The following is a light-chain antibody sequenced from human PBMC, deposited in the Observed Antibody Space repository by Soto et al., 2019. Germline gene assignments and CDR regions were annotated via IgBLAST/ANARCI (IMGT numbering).Light chain of an antibody. CDR1: QSISSW. Sequence: DIPMTQVPSTLSATVGGRVTITFRASQSISSWVAWYPQKPGKAPNLLIYDASNLESGVPSRFSGSGSGTEFTLTISSLQPDDFATYYCQQYNSYQWTFGQGTKVDIK. CDR2: DAS. V-gene: IGKV1-5*01. J-gene: IGKJ1*01. CDR3: QQYNSYQWT.